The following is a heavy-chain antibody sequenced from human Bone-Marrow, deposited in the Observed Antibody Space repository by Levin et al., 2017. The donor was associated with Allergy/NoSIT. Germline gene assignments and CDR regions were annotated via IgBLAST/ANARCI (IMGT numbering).Heavy chain of an antibody. CDR1: GYTFTGYY. D-gene: IGHD6-13*01. J-gene: IGHJ5*02. CDR3: ARGAMGSSWANWFDP. CDR2: INPNSGGT. Sequence: ASVKVSCKASGYTFTGYYMHWVRQAPGQGLEWMGWINPNSGGTNYAQKFQGWVTMTRDTSISTAYMELSRLRSDDTAVYYCARGAMGSSWANWFDPWGKGTLVTVSS. V-gene: IGHV1-2*04.